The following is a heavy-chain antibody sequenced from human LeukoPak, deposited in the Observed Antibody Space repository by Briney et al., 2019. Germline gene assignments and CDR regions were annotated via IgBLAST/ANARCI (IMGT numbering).Heavy chain of an antibody. Sequence: GGSLRLSCAASGFTFSSSWMHWVRQAPGKGLVWVSVIDGDGSSTAYADSVKGRFTISRDNAKNTLYLQMNSLRAEDTAVYYCARTTVTICFDPWGQGTLVTVSS. CDR1: GFTFSSSW. V-gene: IGHV3-74*01. CDR3: ARTTVTICFDP. J-gene: IGHJ5*02. D-gene: IGHD4-17*01. CDR2: IDGDGSST.